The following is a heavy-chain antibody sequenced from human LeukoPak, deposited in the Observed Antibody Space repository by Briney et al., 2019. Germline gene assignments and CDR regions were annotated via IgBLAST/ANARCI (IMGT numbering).Heavy chain of an antibody. J-gene: IGHJ4*02. CDR2: IIPIFGTA. V-gene: IGHV1-69*13. CDR3: ARDRTDYYDSSGPNPLDY. D-gene: IGHD3-22*01. Sequence: SVKVSCKASGGTFSSYAISWVRQAPGQGREWMGGIIPIFGTANYAQKFQGRVTITADESTSTAYMELSSLRSEDTAVYYCARDRTDYYDSSGPNPLDYWGQGTLVTVSS. CDR1: GGTFSSYA.